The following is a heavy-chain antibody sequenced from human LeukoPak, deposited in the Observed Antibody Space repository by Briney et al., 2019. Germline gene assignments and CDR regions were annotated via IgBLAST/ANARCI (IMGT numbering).Heavy chain of an antibody. J-gene: IGHJ6*03. V-gene: IGHV4-4*07. CDR1: GGSISSYY. D-gene: IGHD3-16*01. CDR2: IYTSGST. Sequence: PSETLSLTCTVSGGSISSYYWSWIRQPAGKGLEWIGRIYTSGSTNYNPSLKSRVTMSVDTSKNQFSLKLSSVTAADTAVYYCARDVGSEVYYYYYMDVWGKGTTVTVSS. CDR3: ARDVGSEVYYYYYMDV.